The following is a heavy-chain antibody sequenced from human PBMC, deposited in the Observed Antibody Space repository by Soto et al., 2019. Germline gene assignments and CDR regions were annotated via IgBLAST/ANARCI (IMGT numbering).Heavy chain of an antibody. J-gene: IGHJ4*02. CDR1: GFTFSTYS. Sequence: GGSLRLCRAASGFTFSTYSIYLARPAPGKGLEWVAVISYDGNNKYYADSVKGRFTISRDDSQNTLYLQMNSLRAEDTAVYYCAIAAATQPTIYYIHNPGQGTLVSVSS. CDR3: AIAAATQPTIYYIHN. V-gene: IGHV3-30-3*01. CDR2: ISYDGNNK. D-gene: IGHD6-25*01.